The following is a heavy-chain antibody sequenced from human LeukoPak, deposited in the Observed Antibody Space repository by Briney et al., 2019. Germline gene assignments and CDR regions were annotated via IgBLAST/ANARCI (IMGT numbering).Heavy chain of an antibody. CDR2: ISAYNGNT. CDR1: GYTFTSYG. Sequence: ASVKVSCKASGYTFTSYGISWVRQAPGQGLEWMGWISAYNGNTNYAQKFQGRVTMTRNTSISTAYMELSSLRSEDTAVYYCARGLGGDYVNYWGLGTLVTVSS. D-gene: IGHD4-17*01. CDR3: ARGLGGDYVNY. J-gene: IGHJ4*02. V-gene: IGHV1-18*01.